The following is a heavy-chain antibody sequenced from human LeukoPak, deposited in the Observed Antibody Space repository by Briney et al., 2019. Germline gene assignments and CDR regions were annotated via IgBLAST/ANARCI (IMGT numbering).Heavy chain of an antibody. CDR1: GFTFSSYS. CDR3: ARGTLGIAAAGPDY. J-gene: IGHJ4*02. Sequence: PGGSLRLSCAASGFTFSSYSMNWVRQAPGKGLEWVSSISSSSSYIYYADSVKGRFTISRDNAKNSLYLQMNSLRAEDTAVYYCARGTLGIAAAGPDYWGQGTLVTVSS. CDR2: ISSSSSYI. V-gene: IGHV3-21*01. D-gene: IGHD6-13*01.